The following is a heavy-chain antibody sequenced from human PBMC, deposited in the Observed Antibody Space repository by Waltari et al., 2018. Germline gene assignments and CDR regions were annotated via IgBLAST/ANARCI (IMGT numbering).Heavy chain of an antibody. V-gene: IGHV1-69*10. CDR1: GYTFTDYY. CDR3: ARGYGDYVDHIAFDI. J-gene: IGHJ3*02. CDR2: IIPILGIA. D-gene: IGHD4-17*01. Sequence: VQLVQSGAEVKKPGATVKISCKVSGYTFTDYYMHWVQQAPGKGLEWMGGIIPILGIANYAQKFQGRVTITADESTSTAYMELSSLRSEDTAVYYCARGYGDYVDHIAFDIWGQGTMVTVSS.